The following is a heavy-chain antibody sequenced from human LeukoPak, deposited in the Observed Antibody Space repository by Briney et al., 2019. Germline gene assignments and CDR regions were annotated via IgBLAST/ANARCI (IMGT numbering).Heavy chain of an antibody. V-gene: IGHV3-13*01. Sequence: SGGSLRLSCAASGFTFSSYDMHWVRQATGKGLEWVSAIGTAGDTYYQGSVKGRFTISRENAKNSLYLQMNSLRAGDTAVYYCAVAAAGSYHFDYWGQGTLVTVSS. CDR2: IGTAGDT. CDR3: AVAAAGSYHFDY. J-gene: IGHJ4*02. D-gene: IGHD6-13*01. CDR1: GFTFSSYD.